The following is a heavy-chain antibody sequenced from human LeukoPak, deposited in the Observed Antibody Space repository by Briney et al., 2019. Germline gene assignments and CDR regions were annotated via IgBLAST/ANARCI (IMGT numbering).Heavy chain of an antibody. Sequence: GASVKVSCKASGGTFSSYAISWVRQAPGQGLEWMGRIIPILGIANYAQKFQGRVTITADKSTSTAYMELSSLRSEDTAVYYCASNLGITVFSSWYYGMDVWGQGTTVTVSS. J-gene: IGHJ6*02. CDR3: ASNLGITVFSSWYYGMDV. D-gene: IGHD1-14*01. V-gene: IGHV1-69*04. CDR1: GGTFSSYA. CDR2: IIPILGIA.